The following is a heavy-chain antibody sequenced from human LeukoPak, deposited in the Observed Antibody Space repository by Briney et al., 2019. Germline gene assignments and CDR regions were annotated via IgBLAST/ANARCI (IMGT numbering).Heavy chain of an antibody. D-gene: IGHD6-19*01. CDR3: ARDLSIAVAGNDY. CDR1: GFTLSNYN. V-gene: IGHV3-21*01. Sequence: GGSLRLSCAASGFTLSNYNMNWVRQAPGKGLEWVSFISSSSSYIYLADSVTGRFTISRDNAKKSLYLQMNSLRAEDTAVYYCARDLSIAVAGNDYWGQGTLVTVSS. CDR2: ISSSSSYI. J-gene: IGHJ4*02.